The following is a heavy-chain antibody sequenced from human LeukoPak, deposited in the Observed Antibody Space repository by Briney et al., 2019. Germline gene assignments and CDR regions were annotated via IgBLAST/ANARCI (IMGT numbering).Heavy chain of an antibody. CDR1: GGSISSGGYY. J-gene: IGHJ4*02. CDR3: ARDRVATFDY. D-gene: IGHD2-15*01. CDR2: IYYSGST. V-gene: IGHV4-31*03. Sequence: PSETLSLTCTVSGGSISSGGYYWSWIRQHPGKGLEWIGYIYYSGSTYYNPSLKSRVTISVDTSKSQFSLKLSSVTAADTAVYYCARDRVATFDYWGQGTLVTVSS.